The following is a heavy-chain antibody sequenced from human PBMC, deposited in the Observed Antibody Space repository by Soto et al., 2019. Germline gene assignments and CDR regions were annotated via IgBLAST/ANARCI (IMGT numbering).Heavy chain of an antibody. CDR1: GGSISSYY. V-gene: IGHV4-59*01. D-gene: IGHD3-10*01. J-gene: IGHJ4*02. Sequence: QVQLQESGPGLVKPSETLSLTCTVSGGSISSYYWSWIRQPPGKGLEWIGYIYYSGSTNYNPSLKSRVTISVDTSKNQFSLKLSSVTAADTAVYYCARAVLLWFGESEHYFDYWGQGTLVTVSS. CDR2: IYYSGST. CDR3: ARAVLLWFGESEHYFDY.